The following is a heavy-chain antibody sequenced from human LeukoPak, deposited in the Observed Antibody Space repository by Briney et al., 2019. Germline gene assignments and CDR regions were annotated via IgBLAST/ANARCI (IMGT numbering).Heavy chain of an antibody. D-gene: IGHD6-19*01. CDR2: PEDGET. CDR3: ATDRTEQWLVRRRAFDI. J-gene: IGHJ3*02. Sequence: PEDGETIYAQKFQGRVTMTEDTSTDTAYMELSSLRSEDTAVYYCATDRTEQWLVRRRAFDIWGQGTMVTVSS. V-gene: IGHV1-24*01.